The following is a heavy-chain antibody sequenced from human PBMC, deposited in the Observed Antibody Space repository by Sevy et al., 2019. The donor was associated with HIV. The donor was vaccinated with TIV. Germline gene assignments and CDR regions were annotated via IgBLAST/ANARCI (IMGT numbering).Heavy chain of an antibody. CDR1: VFTFSSYS. Sequence: GGSLRLSCAASVFTFSSYSMNWVRQAPGKGLEWVSYISSSSSTIYYADSVKGRFTISRDNAKNSLYLQMSSLRADDTALYYCARVPSTGRYGMDVWGQGTTVTVSS. J-gene: IGHJ6*02. CDR3: ARVPSTGRYGMDV. V-gene: IGHV3-48*01. D-gene: IGHD3-10*01. CDR2: ISSSSSTI.